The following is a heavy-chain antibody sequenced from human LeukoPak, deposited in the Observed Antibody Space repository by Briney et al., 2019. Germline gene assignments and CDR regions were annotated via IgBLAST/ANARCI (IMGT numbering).Heavy chain of an antibody. V-gene: IGHV4-30-2*01. Sequence: SETLSLTCAVSGGSISSGGYSWSWIRQPPGKGLEWIGCIYHSGSTYYNPSLKSRVTISVDRSKNQFSLKLSSVTAADTAVYYCARTYGPDAFDIWGQGTLVTVSS. CDR1: GGSISSGGYS. CDR2: IYHSGST. J-gene: IGHJ3*02. D-gene: IGHD4-17*01. CDR3: ARTYGPDAFDI.